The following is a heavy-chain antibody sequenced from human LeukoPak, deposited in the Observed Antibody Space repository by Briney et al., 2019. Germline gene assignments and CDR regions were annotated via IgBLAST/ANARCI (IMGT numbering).Heavy chain of an antibody. CDR1: GSTFSSYA. D-gene: IGHD6-19*01. J-gene: IGHJ4*02. CDR2: ISAGGGST. V-gene: IGHV3-23*01. Sequence: GGSLRLSCAASGSTFSSYAMSWVRQAPGKGLEWVSGISAGGGSTYYADSVKGRFTISRDSSKNTLYLQMNSLRAEDTAVYYCAKDRFSGWYTVFDYWGQGTLVTVSS. CDR3: AKDRFSGWYTVFDY.